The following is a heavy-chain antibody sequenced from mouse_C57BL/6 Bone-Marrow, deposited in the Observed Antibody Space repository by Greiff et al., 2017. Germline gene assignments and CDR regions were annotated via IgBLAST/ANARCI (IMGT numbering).Heavy chain of an antibody. CDR2: IWSGGST. CDR1: GFSLTSYG. D-gene: IGHD2-4*01. Sequence: VQLQESGPGLVQPSQSLSITCTVSGFSLTSYGVHWVRQSPGKGLEWLGVIWSGGSTDYNAAFISRLSISKDNSKSQVFFKMNSLQADDTAIYYCARNGGRLRRGYFDYWGQGTTLTVSS. CDR3: ARNGGRLRRGYFDY. V-gene: IGHV2-2*01. J-gene: IGHJ2*01.